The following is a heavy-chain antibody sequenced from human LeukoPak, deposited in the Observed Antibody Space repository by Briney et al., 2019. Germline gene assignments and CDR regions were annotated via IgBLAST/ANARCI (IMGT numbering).Heavy chain of an antibody. J-gene: IGHJ4*02. CDR3: ARDLPLGYCSSTSCYPLDY. CDR1: GFTFSSYA. D-gene: IGHD2-2*01. V-gene: IGHV3-30-3*01. CDR2: ISYDGSNK. Sequence: GGSLRLSCAASGFTFSSYAMHWVRQAPGKGLEWVAVISYDGSNKYYADSVKGRFTISRDNSKNTLYLQMNSLRAEDTAVYYCARDLPLGYCSSTSCYPLDYWGQGTLVTVSS.